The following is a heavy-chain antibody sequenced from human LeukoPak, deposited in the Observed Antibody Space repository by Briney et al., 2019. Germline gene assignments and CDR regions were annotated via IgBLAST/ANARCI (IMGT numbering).Heavy chain of an antibody. J-gene: IGHJ4*02. D-gene: IGHD3-3*01. CDR2: IESSTDGGTT. CDR1: GPTFRNAF. CDR3: TTSPGITVFGVVTDY. Sequence: GGSLRLSCAASGPTFRNAFMNWVRQAPGKGLEWVSRIESSTDGGTTDYAAPVKGRFTMSRDDSKNTLYLQMNNVKTEDTGVYYCTTSPGITVFGVVTDYWGQGTLVIVSS. V-gene: IGHV3-15*04.